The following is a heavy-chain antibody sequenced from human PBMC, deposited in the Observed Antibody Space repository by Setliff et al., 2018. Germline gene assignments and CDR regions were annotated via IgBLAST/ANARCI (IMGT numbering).Heavy chain of an antibody. CDR2: IYPGDSIT. V-gene: IGHV5-51*01. J-gene: IGHJ5*02. CDR1: GYSFSTCW. CDR3: ARHPYYYGSGTYLANNNRWFDP. D-gene: IGHD3-10*01. Sequence: GESLKISCKGSGYSFSTCWIGWVRQMPGKGLGWMGIIYPGDSITRYSPSFQGQVTISVDKSINTAYLQWSSLRASDTAIYYCARHPYYYGSGTYLANNNRWFDPWGQGTLVTVSS.